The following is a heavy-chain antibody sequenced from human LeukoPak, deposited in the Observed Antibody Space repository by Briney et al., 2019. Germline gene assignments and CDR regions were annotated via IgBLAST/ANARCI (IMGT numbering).Heavy chain of an antibody. Sequence: GGSLRLSCAASGFTFSTYWMSWVRQAPGKGLEWVANIKQDGSEKNYVDSVKGRFTISRDNARISLYLQMHSLRVEDTALYFCARDNEAEFCTNDVCPSRGPFDHWGQGTLVTVSS. CDR2: IKQDGSEK. CDR1: GFTFSTYW. D-gene: IGHD2-8*01. CDR3: ARDNEAEFCTNDVCPSRGPFDH. V-gene: IGHV3-7*03. J-gene: IGHJ4*02.